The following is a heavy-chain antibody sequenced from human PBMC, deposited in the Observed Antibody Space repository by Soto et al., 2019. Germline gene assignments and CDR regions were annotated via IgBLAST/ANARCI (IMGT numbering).Heavy chain of an antibody. J-gene: IGHJ3*02. D-gene: IGHD4-4*01. CDR3: AKDLYSNYGDAFDI. V-gene: IGHV3-9*01. CDR1: GFTFDDYA. Sequence: PGGSLRLSCAASGFTFDDYAMHWVRQAPGKGLEWVSGIRWNSDNIGYADSVKGRLTISRDNVKNSLYLQMNSLRAEDTALYYCAKDLYSNYGDAFDIWGQGTMVTVSS. CDR2: IRWNSDNI.